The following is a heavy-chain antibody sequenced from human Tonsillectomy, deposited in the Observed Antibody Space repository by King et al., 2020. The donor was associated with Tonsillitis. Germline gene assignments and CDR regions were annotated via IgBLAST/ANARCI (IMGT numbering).Heavy chain of an antibody. J-gene: IGHJ5*02. CDR2: IYYSGST. Sequence: VQLQESGPGLVKPSQTLSLICTVSGGSISSGDYYWSWIRQPPGKGLEWIGYIYYSGSTYYNPSLKSRVTISVDTSKNQFSLKLSSVTAADTAVYYCARAINYYDSSGYPYPTWWFDPWGQGTLVTVSS. D-gene: IGHD3-22*01. CDR1: GGSISSGDYY. V-gene: IGHV4-30-4*01. CDR3: ARAINYYDSSGYPYPTWWFDP.